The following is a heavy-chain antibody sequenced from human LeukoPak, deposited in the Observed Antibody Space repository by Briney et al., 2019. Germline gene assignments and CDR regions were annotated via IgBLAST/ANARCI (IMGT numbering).Heavy chain of an antibody. V-gene: IGHV3-7*01. CDR1: GFTFSSYW. CDR2: IKQDGSEK. CDR3: ARPEENYYYYYMDV. J-gene: IGHJ6*03. Sequence: GGSLRLSCAASGFTFSSYWMSWVRQAPGKGLEWVANIKQDGSEKYYVDSVKGRFTISRDNAKNSLYLQMNSLRAEDTAVYYCARPEENYYYYYMDVWGKGTTVTVSS.